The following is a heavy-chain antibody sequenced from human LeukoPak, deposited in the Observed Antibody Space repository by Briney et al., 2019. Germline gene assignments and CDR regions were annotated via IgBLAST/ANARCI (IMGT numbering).Heavy chain of an antibody. Sequence: PGGSLRLSCAASGFTFSSYGMHWVRQAPGKGLEWVAVIWYDGSNKYYADSVKGRFTISRDNSKNTLYLQMNSLRAEDTAVYYCARDFTYYYGSGSYIKAPFGYWGQGTLVTVSS. V-gene: IGHV3-33*01. J-gene: IGHJ4*02. CDR2: IWYDGSNK. CDR1: GFTFSSYG. D-gene: IGHD3-10*01. CDR3: ARDFTYYYGSGSYIKAPFGY.